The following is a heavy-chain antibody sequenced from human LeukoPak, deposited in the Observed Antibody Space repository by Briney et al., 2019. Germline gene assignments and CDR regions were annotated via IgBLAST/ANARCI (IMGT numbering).Heavy chain of an antibody. J-gene: IGHJ4*02. CDR2: ISGSDGST. V-gene: IGHV3-23*01. CDR1: GFTFSNYA. Sequence: GGSLRLSCTASGFTFSNYAMSWVRQAPGKGLEWVSTISGSDGSTYYADSVKGRFSISRDNSRNTVWLQMNSLRAEDTAVYYCAKDFYGFAYWGQGTLVTVSS. CDR3: AKDFYGFAY. D-gene: IGHD2/OR15-2a*01.